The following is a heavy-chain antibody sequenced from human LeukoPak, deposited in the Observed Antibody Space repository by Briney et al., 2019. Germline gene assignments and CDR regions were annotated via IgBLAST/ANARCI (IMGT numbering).Heavy chain of an antibody. CDR2: ISAYNGNT. J-gene: IGHJ4*02. V-gene: IGHV1-18*01. CDR3: ARLGYCSGGSCFNFDY. CDR1: GYTFTSYG. D-gene: IGHD2-15*01. Sequence: ASVKVSCKASGYTFTSYGISWVRHAPGQGLEWMGWISAYNGNTNYAQKLQGRGTMTTDTSTRTDYMELRSLRSDDTAVYYCARLGYCSGGSCFNFDYWGQGTLVTVSS.